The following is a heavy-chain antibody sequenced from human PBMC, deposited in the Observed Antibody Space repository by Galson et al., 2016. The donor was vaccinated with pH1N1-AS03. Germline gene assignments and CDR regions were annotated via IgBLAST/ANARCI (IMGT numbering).Heavy chain of an antibody. CDR3: ARTAYQPLLPGDY. Sequence: SLRLSCAASEFTFSTYWMTWVRQAPGKGLEWVANIKKDGSDTSYVDSVKGRFTISRDNANNSVFLQMNSLRTEDTAVYYCARTAYQPLLPGDYWGQGTLVTVSS. CDR1: EFTFSTYW. V-gene: IGHV3-7*01. CDR2: IKKDGSDT. D-gene: IGHD2-2*01. J-gene: IGHJ4*02.